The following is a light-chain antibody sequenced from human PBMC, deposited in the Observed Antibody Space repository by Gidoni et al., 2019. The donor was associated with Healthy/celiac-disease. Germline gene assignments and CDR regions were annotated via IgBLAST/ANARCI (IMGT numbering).Light chain of an antibody. CDR3: QQSYSTPGT. Sequence: DIQMTQSPSSLSAYVGDRVTITCRASQSISSYVNWYQQEPGKATNLLIYGASSLQSGVPSKNSGSGSGTDVTLTISSLQPEDFATYYWQQSYSTPGTFGPGTKVDIK. CDR2: GAS. V-gene: IGKV1-39*01. J-gene: IGKJ3*01. CDR1: QSISSY.